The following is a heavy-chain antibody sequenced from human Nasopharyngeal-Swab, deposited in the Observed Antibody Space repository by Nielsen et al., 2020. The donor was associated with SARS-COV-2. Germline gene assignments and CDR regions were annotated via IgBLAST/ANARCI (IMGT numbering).Heavy chain of an antibody. CDR2: IYYSGST. CDR1: GGSISSGDYY. Sequence: SETLSLTCTVSGGSISSGDYYWSWIRQPPGKGLEWIGYIYYSGSTYYNPSLKSRVTISVDTSKNQFSLKLSSVTAADTAVYYCARAGPLRYFDWLHNWFDPWAREPWSPSPQ. J-gene: IGHJ5*02. CDR3: ARAGPLRYFDWLHNWFDP. D-gene: IGHD3-9*01. V-gene: IGHV4-30-4*01.